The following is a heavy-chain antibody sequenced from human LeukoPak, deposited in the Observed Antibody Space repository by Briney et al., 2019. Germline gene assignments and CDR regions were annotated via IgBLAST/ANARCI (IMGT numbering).Heavy chain of an antibody. V-gene: IGHV1-18*01. Sequence: ASVKVSCKASGYTFTSYGISWVRQAPGQWLEWMGWISAYNGNTNYAQKLQGRVTMTTDTSTSTAYMELRSLRSDDTAVYYCARQLWHLSNFDYWGQGTLVTVSS. CDR1: GYTFTSYG. CDR3: ARQLWHLSNFDY. CDR2: ISAYNGNT. D-gene: IGHD5-18*01. J-gene: IGHJ4*02.